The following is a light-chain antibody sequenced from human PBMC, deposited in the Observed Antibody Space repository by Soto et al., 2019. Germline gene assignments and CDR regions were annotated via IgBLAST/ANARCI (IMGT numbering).Light chain of an antibody. CDR3: QQYNSYPWT. CDR1: QSISSW. J-gene: IGKJ1*01. Sequence: DVQMTQSPSTLSASVGDRVTITCRASQSISSWLAWYQQKPGKAPKLLIYKASTLESGVPSNFSGSGSGTEFTLTISSLQPEDFETYYCQQYNSYPWTFGQGTKVEIK. V-gene: IGKV1-5*03. CDR2: KAS.